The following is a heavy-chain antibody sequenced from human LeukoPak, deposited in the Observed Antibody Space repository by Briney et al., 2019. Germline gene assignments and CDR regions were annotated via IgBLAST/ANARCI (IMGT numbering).Heavy chain of an antibody. D-gene: IGHD3-10*01. CDR2: INPNSGGT. Sequence: GASVKVSFKASGYTFTGYYIHWVRQAPGQGLEWMGRINPNSGGTNYAQKFQGRVTMTRDTSISTAYLELSRLRSDDAAVYYCARGFTGSGSYYFDYWGQGTLVTVSS. V-gene: IGHV1-2*06. CDR3: ARGFTGSGSYYFDY. J-gene: IGHJ4*02. CDR1: GYTFTGYY.